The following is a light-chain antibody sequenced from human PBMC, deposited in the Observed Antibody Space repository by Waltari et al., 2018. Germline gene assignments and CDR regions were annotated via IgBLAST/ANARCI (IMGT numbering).Light chain of an antibody. CDR1: QSVSRS. V-gene: IGKV3-20*01. CDR2: GAS. J-gene: IGKJ1*01. CDR3: QHYVRLPAT. Sequence: IVLTQSPGTLSLSPGERAPLSCRASQSVSRSLAWYQQNPGQAPKLLIYGASTRATGIPDRFTGSGSVTDFSLTISSLEPEDFAIYFCQHYVRLPATFGQGTKVEIK.